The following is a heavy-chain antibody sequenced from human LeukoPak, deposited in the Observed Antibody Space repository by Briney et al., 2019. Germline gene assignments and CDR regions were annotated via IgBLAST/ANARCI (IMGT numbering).Heavy chain of an antibody. Sequence: PGGSLRLSCAASGFTFDDYAMHWVRQAPGKGLEWVSLISWDGGSTYYADSVKGRFTISRDNSKNSLYLQMNSLRAEDTALYYCAKDAARIDYYDSSGYGTGRYMDVWGKGTTVTVSS. J-gene: IGHJ6*03. D-gene: IGHD3-22*01. CDR2: ISWDGGST. V-gene: IGHV3-43D*03. CDR3: AKDAARIDYYDSSGYGTGRYMDV. CDR1: GFTFDDYA.